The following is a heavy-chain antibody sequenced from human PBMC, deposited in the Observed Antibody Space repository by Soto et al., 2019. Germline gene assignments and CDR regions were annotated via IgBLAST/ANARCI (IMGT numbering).Heavy chain of an antibody. J-gene: IGHJ6*02. V-gene: IGHV6-1*01. Sequence: PSQTLSLTCAISGDSVSSNSAAWNWIRQSPSRGLEWLGRTYYRSKWYNDYAVSVKSRITINPDTSKNQFSLQLNSVTAADTAVYYCARDKPNDYGDYAVDRIHQPPYYYYGMDVWGQGTTVTVSS. CDR1: GDSVSSNSAA. CDR2: TYYRSKWYN. D-gene: IGHD4-17*01. CDR3: ARDKPNDYGDYAVDRIHQPPYYYYGMDV.